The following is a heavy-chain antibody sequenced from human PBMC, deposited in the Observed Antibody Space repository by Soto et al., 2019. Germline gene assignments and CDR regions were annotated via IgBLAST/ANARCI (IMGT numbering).Heavy chain of an antibody. V-gene: IGHV3-30*03. CDR3: AGTHWKS. D-gene: IGHD1-1*01. CDR1: GYTFSGHG. CDR2: ISYDGSNK. J-gene: IGHJ5*02. Sequence: QVQLVESGGGVVQPGTSLRLSCAASGYTFSGHGIHWVRQAPGKGLEWVAVISYDGSNKYYADSVKGRFTISRDNSKNTLYLQMNSLRAEDTAVYYCAGTHWKSWGQGTLVTVSS.